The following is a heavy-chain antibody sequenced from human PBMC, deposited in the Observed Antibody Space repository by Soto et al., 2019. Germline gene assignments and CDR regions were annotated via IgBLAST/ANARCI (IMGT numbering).Heavy chain of an antibody. V-gene: IGHV4-4*07. CDR1: GDSMSKYY. CDR2: IWTSGST. J-gene: IGHJ4*02. D-gene: IGHD3-16*01. Sequence: QVQLQESGPGLVKPSETLSLTCNVSGDSMSKYYWSWVRQPAGKGLEWIGRIWTSGSTNYNTSLKSRVTMSIDTSNQHCSLDLKSVTAADTAVYYCARTVGAAYYFDFWGQGVLVTVSS. CDR3: ARTVGAAYYFDF.